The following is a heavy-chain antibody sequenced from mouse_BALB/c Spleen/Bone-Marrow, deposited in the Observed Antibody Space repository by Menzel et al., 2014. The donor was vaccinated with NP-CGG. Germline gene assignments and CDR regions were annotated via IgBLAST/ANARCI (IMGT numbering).Heavy chain of an antibody. CDR1: GFNIKDTY. V-gene: IGHV14-3*02. Sequence: EVQLQQSGAELVKPGASVKLSCTASGFNIKDTYMHWVKQRPEQGLEWIGRIDPANGNTKYDPKFQGKATITADTSSNTAYLQLSSLTSEDTAVYYCARWLLPYGLDYWGQGTSDTVSS. CDR2: IDPANGNT. J-gene: IGHJ4*01. D-gene: IGHD2-3*01. CDR3: ARWLLPYGLDY.